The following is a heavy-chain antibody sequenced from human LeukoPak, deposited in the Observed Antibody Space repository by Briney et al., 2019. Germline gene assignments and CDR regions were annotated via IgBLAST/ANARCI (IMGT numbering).Heavy chain of an antibody. CDR2: IYGGNT. Sequence: SETLSLTCTVSGGSISSYSWNWIRQPPGNGLEWIGRIYGGNTNYNPSLMSRVTISVDTSKNQFSLKLNSVTAADTAVYYCARQGPLTTAVTTRTNPFDYWGQGTLVTVSS. CDR3: ARQGPLTTAVTTRTNPFDY. CDR1: GGSISSYS. D-gene: IGHD4-11*01. J-gene: IGHJ4*02. V-gene: IGHV4-59*08.